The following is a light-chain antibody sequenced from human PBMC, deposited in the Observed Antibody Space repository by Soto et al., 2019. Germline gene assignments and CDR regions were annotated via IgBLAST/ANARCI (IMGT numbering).Light chain of an antibody. J-gene: IGLJ3*02. V-gene: IGLV2-14*01. Sequence: QSVLTQPASVSGSPGQSITISCTGSSSDVGGYNYVSWYKQHPGKAPKLMIYEVSNRPSGVSNRFSGSKSGNTASLTISGLQAEDEADYYCSSYTSSTTLVFGGGTKLTVL. CDR1: SSDVGGYNY. CDR3: SSYTSSTTLV. CDR2: EVS.